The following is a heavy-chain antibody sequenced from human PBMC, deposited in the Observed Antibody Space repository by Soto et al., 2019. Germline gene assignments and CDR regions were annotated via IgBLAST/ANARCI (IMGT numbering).Heavy chain of an antibody. V-gene: IGHV3-21*01. CDR1: GFTFSRYY. D-gene: IGHD2-2*01. CDR3: ARDDRVTSTNVNGFDL. J-gene: IGHJ3*01. CDR2: ISTTSTYT. Sequence: GGSLRLSCAASGFTFSRYYMNWVRQAPGKGLEWVSSISTTSTYTHYADSLKGRFTISRDKAKKLLYLEMDSLRAEDTDVYYCARDDRVTSTNVNGFDLWGQGTKVTVSS.